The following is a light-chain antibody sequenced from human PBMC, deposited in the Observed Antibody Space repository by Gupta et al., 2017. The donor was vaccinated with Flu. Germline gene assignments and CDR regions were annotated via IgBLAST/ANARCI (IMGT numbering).Light chain of an antibody. CDR3: LQYDENPMT. J-gene: IGKJ1*01. CDR2: WAS. V-gene: IGKV4-1*01. CDR1: QTVLFSSNNQNY. Sequence: DIVMTQSPDSLAVSLGERATINCKSSQTVLFSSNNQNYLAWYQQKPGQPPKLLIYWASTRESGVPDRFSGRGSGTDFTLTISSLPAEDVAVYSCLQYDENPMTFGRGTKVEI.